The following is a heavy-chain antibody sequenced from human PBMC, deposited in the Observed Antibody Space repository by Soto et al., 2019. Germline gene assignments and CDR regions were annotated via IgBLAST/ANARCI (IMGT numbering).Heavy chain of an antibody. D-gene: IGHD2-15*01. V-gene: IGHV4-59*01. CDR1: GGSISRYY. J-gene: IGHJ6*03. Sequence: SETLSLTCTVSGGSISRYYWIWIRQPTGKGLEWIGYIYYSGSTNYNPSLKSRVTISVDTSKTQFSLKLSSVTAADTAVYYCARSWGGSCSGGSCYGTGYYYYMDVWGKGTTVTVSS. CDR3: ARSWGGSCSGGSCYGTGYYYYMDV. CDR2: IYYSGST.